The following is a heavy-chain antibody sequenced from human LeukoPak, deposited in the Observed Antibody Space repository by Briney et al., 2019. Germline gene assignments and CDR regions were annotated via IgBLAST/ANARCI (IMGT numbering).Heavy chain of an antibody. CDR2: IYHSGST. J-gene: IGHJ3*02. Sequence: SGTLSLTCAVSGGSISSSNWWSWVRQPPGKGLEWIGEIYHSGSTNYNPSLKSRVTISVDKSKNQFSLKLSSVTAADTAVYYCASFLVGAIRGSKAFDIWGQGTMVTVSS. D-gene: IGHD1-26*01. V-gene: IGHV4-4*02. CDR3: ASFLVGAIRGSKAFDI. CDR1: GGSISSSNW.